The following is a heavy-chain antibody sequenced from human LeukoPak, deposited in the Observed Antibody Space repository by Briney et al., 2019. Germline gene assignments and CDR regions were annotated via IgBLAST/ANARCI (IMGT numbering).Heavy chain of an antibody. CDR3: ARGGSYLDY. J-gene: IGHJ4*02. Sequence: GGSLRLSCAASGFTFSSYSMNWVRQAPGKGLEWVSVIYSGGSTYYADSVKGRFTISRDNSKNTLYLQMNSLRAEDTAVYYCARGGSYLDYWGQGTLVTVSS. CDR2: IYSGGST. V-gene: IGHV3-53*01. CDR1: GFTFSSYS. D-gene: IGHD1-26*01.